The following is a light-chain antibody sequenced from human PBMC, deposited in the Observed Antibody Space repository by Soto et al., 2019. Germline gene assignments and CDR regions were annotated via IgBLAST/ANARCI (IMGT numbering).Light chain of an antibody. CDR2: GNT. CDR1: SSNLGSGYD. CDR3: QSYDNMVSPYNYV. Sequence: QSVLTQPPSVSGAPGQRVTISCIGSSSNLGSGYDVQWYQQLPGAAPKLLIYGNTNRPSGVPDRFSGSKSGTSASLAISGLQAEDEAEYFCQSYDNMVSPYNYVFGTGTKLTVL. J-gene: IGLJ1*01. V-gene: IGLV1-40*01.